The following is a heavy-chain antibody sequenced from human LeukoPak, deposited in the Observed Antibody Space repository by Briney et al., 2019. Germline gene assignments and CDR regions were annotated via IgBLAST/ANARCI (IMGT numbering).Heavy chain of an antibody. Sequence: GGSLRLSCAASGFTFSSYSMNWVRQAPGKGLEWVSSISSSSSYIYYADSVKGRFTISRDNSKNTLYLQMNSLRAEDTAVYYCARGTPYGDYVGAFDIWGQGTMVTVSS. D-gene: IGHD4-17*01. CDR2: ISSSSSYI. V-gene: IGHV3-21*01. J-gene: IGHJ3*02. CDR3: ARGTPYGDYVGAFDI. CDR1: GFTFSSYS.